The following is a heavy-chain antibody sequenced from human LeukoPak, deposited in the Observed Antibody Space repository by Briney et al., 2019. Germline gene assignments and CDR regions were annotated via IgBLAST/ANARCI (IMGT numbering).Heavy chain of an antibody. J-gene: IGHJ5*02. Sequence: SETLSLTCTVAGGSISSSSYYWGWIREPPGKGLEGIGSIYYSGSTYYSPSLKSQLTISGDTSKTQFSLKLSSVPAADTPVYYCARLFTPLSRDILTGYYPGNAGINWFDPWGQGTLVTVSS. D-gene: IGHD3-9*01. CDR1: GGSISSSSYY. CDR3: ARLFTPLSRDILTGYYPGNAGINWFDP. CDR2: IYYSGST. V-gene: IGHV4-39*01.